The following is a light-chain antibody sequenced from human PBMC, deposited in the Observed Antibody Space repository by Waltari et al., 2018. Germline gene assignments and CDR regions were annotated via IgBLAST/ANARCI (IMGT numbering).Light chain of an antibody. CDR3: QQLNSFPRT. CDR1: QGIANY. V-gene: IGKV1-9*01. Sequence: IQLTQSPSSLSASVGDRVTITCRASQGIANYLAWYQQEPGKAPKLLIHSASTLQSDVPSRFSGSGSGTEFTLTISSLQPEDFATYYCQQLNSFPRTFGQGTKLEIK. J-gene: IGKJ2*01. CDR2: SAS.